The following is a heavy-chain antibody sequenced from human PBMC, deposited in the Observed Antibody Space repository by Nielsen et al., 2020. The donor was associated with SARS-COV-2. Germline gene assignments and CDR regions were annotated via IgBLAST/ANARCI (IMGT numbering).Heavy chain of an antibody. CDR3: ARARGYSGYAPFDY. J-gene: IGHJ4*02. CDR2: ISYDGSNK. V-gene: IGHV3-30*03. CDR1: GFTFSSYG. D-gene: IGHD5-12*01. Sequence: GESLKISCAASGFTFSSYGMHWVRQAPGKGLEWVAVISYDGSNKYYADSVKGRFTISRDNSKNTLYLQMNSLRAEDTAVYYCARARGYSGYAPFDYWGQGTLVTVSS.